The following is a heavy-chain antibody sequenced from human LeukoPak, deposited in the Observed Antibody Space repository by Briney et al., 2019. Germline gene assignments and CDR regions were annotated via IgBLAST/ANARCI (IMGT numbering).Heavy chain of an antibody. V-gene: IGHV3-30-3*01. Sequence: GGSLRLSCATSGFTFSNYFLHWVRQAPGKGLEWVAVISSGGNNKYFSDSVKGRFTISRDNSDNTLYLQMQSLRTEDTAIYYCARGRATYYNDNSGPFDYWGQGTLVTVSS. CDR2: ISSGGNNK. CDR1: GFTFSNYF. J-gene: IGHJ4*02. D-gene: IGHD3-22*01. CDR3: ARGRATYYNDNSGPFDY.